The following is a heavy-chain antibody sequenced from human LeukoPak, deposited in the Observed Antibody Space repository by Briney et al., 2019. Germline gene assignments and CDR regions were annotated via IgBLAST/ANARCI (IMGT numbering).Heavy chain of an antibody. Sequence: ASVKVSCKASGGTFSSYAISWVRKAPGQGLEWMGRMIPILGIANYAQTFQGRVTITADKSTSTAYMELSSLRSEDTAVYYCARESLEDRPSWFDPWGQGTLVTVSS. J-gene: IGHJ5*02. D-gene: IGHD1-1*01. CDR2: MIPILGIA. CDR3: ARESLEDRPSWFDP. CDR1: GGTFSSYA. V-gene: IGHV1-69*04.